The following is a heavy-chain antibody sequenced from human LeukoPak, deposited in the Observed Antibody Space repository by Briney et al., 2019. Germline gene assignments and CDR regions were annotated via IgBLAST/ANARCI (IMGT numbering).Heavy chain of an antibody. CDR2: ISAYNGNT. Sequence: ASVKVSCKASGYTFTSYGISWVRQAPGQGLEWMGWISAYNGNTNYAQKLQGRVTMTTDRSTSTANLELRRLRSNDTAVYYCARTKEGYSNYEDFDYWGQGTLVTVSS. V-gene: IGHV1-18*01. D-gene: IGHD4-11*01. CDR3: ARTKEGYSNYEDFDY. J-gene: IGHJ4*02. CDR1: GYTFTSYG.